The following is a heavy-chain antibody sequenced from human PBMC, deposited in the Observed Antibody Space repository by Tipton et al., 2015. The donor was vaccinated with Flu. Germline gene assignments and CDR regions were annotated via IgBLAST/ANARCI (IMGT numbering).Heavy chain of an antibody. J-gene: IGHJ6*02. Sequence: VQLVQSGAEVKKPGASVKVSCKASGYTFTGYYMHWVRQAPGQGLEWRGRINPNSGGTNYAQKFQGRVTMTRDTSISTAYMELSRLRSDDTAVYYCARTLATGYYYYGMDVWGQGTTVTVSS. CDR2: INPNSGGT. V-gene: IGHV1-2*06. CDR3: ARTLATGYYYYGMDV. D-gene: IGHD1-26*01. CDR1: GYTFTGYY.